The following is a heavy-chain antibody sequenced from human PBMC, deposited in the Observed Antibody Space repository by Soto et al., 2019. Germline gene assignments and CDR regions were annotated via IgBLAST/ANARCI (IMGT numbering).Heavy chain of an antibody. Sequence: QVQLQESGPGLVKPSGTLSLTCDVSGASISSVYWWSWVRQSPGKGLEWIGEISQRGSANYRPSLKSRVTMSLDTSKNQFSLRLTSVTAEDTAVYYCARYSALSGTYYFDYWGQGTLVTVSS. J-gene: IGHJ4*02. CDR1: GASISSVYW. V-gene: IGHV4-4*02. CDR3: ARYSALSGTYYFDY. CDR2: ISQRGSA. D-gene: IGHD6-13*01.